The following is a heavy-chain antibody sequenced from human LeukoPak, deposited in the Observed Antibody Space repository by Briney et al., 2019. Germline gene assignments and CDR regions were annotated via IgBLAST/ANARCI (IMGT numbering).Heavy chain of an antibody. Sequence: SETLSLTCAVSGYSISSGYYWGWIRQPPGKGLEWIGSIYHSGSTYYNPSLKSRVTISVDTSKNQFSLKLSSVTAADTAVYYCARVPLLWFGELLQYYLDYWGQGTLVTVSS. V-gene: IGHV4-38-2*01. CDR1: GYSISSGYY. J-gene: IGHJ4*02. CDR3: ARVPLLWFGELLQYYLDY. CDR2: IYHSGST. D-gene: IGHD3-10*01.